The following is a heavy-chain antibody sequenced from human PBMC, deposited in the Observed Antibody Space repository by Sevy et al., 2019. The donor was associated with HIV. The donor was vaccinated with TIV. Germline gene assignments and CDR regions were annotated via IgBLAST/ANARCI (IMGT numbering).Heavy chain of an antibody. CDR1: GYSISSGYY. D-gene: IGHD3-22*01. V-gene: IGHV4-38-2*02. Sequence: SETLSLTCTVSGYSISSGYYWGWIRQPPGKGLEWIGSIYHSGSTYYNASLKSRVTISVDTSKNQFSLKLSSVTAADTAVYYCARDSYYYDSSGYYFDYWGQGTLVTVSS. J-gene: IGHJ4*02. CDR3: ARDSYYYDSSGYYFDY. CDR2: IYHSGST.